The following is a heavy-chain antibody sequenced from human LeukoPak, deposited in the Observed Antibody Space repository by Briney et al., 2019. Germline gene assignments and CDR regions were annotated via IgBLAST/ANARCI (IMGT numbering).Heavy chain of an antibody. Sequence: ASVKVSCKASGYTFTSYGISWVRQAPGQGLEWMGGIIPIFGTANYAQKFQGRVTITTDESTSTAYMELSSLRSEDTAVYYCASEWMIGDAFDIWGQGTMVTVSS. CDR1: GYTFTSYG. CDR2: IIPIFGTA. CDR3: ASEWMIGDAFDI. V-gene: IGHV1-69*05. J-gene: IGHJ3*02. D-gene: IGHD3-22*01.